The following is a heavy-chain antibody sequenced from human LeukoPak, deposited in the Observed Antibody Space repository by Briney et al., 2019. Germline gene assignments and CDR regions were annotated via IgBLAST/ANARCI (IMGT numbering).Heavy chain of an antibody. CDR2: INHSGST. V-gene: IGHV4-34*01. CDR3: AGALRGARGSSWGFDY. D-gene: IGHD6-13*01. Sequence: PSETLSLTCAVYGGSFSGYYWSWIRQPPGKGLEWIGEINHSGSTNYNPSLKSRVTISVDTSKNQFSLKLSSVTAADTAVYYCAGALRGARGSSWGFDYWGQGTLVTVSS. J-gene: IGHJ4*02. CDR1: GGSFSGYY.